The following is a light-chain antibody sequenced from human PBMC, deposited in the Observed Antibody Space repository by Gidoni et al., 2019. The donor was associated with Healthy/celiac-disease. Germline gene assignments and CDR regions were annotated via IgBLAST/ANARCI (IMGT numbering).Light chain of an antibody. Sequence: DIQMTQSPSSLSASVGDRATITCQASQDISNYLNLYQQKPWKAPKLLIYDASNLETGVPSRFSGSGSGTDFTFTISSLQPEEIATYYCQQYDNLPITFGQGTRLEIK. CDR1: QDISNY. J-gene: IGKJ5*01. CDR3: QQYDNLPIT. V-gene: IGKV1-33*01. CDR2: DAS.